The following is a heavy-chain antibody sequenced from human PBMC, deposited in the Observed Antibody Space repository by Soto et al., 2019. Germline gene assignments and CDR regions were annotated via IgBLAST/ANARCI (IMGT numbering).Heavy chain of an antibody. V-gene: IGHV4-39*01. J-gene: IGHJ5*02. CDR1: GGSISSSGDY. CDR2: IYYTGNT. CDR3: ARLPLWFGENTYFDP. Sequence: PSETLSLTCTVSGGSISSSGDYWGWIRQPPGKGLEWIGTIYYTGNTYYNPSLKSRVTISVDTFKSQFSLKLTSVTAADTAMYFCARLPLWFGENTYFDPWGHGTLVTVSS. D-gene: IGHD3-10*01.